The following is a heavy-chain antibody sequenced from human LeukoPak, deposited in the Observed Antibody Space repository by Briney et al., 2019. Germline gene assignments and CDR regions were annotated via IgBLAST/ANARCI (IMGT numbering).Heavy chain of an antibody. D-gene: IGHD5-12*01. V-gene: IGHV3-74*01. CDR1: GFTFSSYW. Sequence: GGSLRLSCAASGFTFSSYWMHWVRQAPGKGLEWVSGLDGDSGRTYYADSVKGRFTVSRDNSKDTMYLQMSRLRDEDTAVYYCARVLIVATIVYFDYWGQGTLVTVSS. J-gene: IGHJ4*02. CDR2: LDGDSGRT. CDR3: ARVLIVATIVYFDY.